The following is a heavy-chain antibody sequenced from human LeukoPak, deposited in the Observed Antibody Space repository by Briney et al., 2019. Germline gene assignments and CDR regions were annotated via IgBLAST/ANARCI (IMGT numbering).Heavy chain of an antibody. CDR3: AKDEDCSSTSCYAPFDY. Sequence: QPGRSLRLSCAASGFTFSSYGMHWVRQAPGKGLEWVAVISYDGSNKYYADSVKGRFTISRDNSKNTLYLQMNSLRAEDTAVYYCAKDEDCSSTSCYAPFDYWGQGTLVTVSS. CDR2: ISYDGSNK. V-gene: IGHV3-30*18. D-gene: IGHD2-2*01. CDR1: GFTFSSYG. J-gene: IGHJ4*02.